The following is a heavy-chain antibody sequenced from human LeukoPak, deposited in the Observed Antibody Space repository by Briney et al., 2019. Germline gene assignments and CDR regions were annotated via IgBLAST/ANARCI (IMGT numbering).Heavy chain of an antibody. CDR1: GFNFSDYY. CDR2: ISRGGSTT. D-gene: IGHD3-10*01. V-gene: IGHV3-11*01. Sequence: GGSLRLSCAASGFNFSDYYMSWIRQAPGKGLEWVSYISRGGSTTYYADSVKGRFTISRDNAKNSLFLQTNSLRGEDTAVYYCAWYYGSGFMDVWGQGTTVTVS. J-gene: IGHJ6*02. CDR3: AWYYGSGFMDV.